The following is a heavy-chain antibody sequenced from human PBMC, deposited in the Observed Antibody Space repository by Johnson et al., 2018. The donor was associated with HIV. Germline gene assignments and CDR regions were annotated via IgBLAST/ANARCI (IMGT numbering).Heavy chain of an antibody. CDR2: IKSKTEGGTT. J-gene: IGHJ3*02. V-gene: IGHV3-15*01. CDR3: AKDGDWDTVAHAFYI. Sequence: VTLVESGGGVVQPGRSLRLSCAASGFTFSDAWMGWVRQAPGKGLEWVGRIKSKTEGGTTDYAAPVKDRFTISRYDSKNTLYLQMNSLRAEDTAVYYCAKDGDWDTVAHAFYIWGQGTMVTVSS. D-gene: IGHD5-12*01. CDR1: GFTFSDAW.